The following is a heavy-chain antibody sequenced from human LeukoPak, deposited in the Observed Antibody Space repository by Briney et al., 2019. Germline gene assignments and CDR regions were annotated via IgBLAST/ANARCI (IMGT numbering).Heavy chain of an antibody. CDR2: FDPEDGET. V-gene: IGHV1-24*01. CDR1: GYTLTELS. J-gene: IGHJ6*02. D-gene: IGHD3-10*01. Sequence: ASVKVSCKVSGYTLTELSMHWVRQAPGKGLEWMGGFDPEDGETIYAQKFQGRVTMTEDTSTDTAYMELSSLRSEDTAVYYCATDPLWFGHTLKLGGMDVCGQGTTVTVSS. CDR3: ATDPLWFGHTLKLGGMDV.